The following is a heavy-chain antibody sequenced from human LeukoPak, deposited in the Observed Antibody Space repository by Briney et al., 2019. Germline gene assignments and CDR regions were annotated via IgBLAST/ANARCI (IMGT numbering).Heavy chain of an antibody. Sequence: LEWIGYIYHSGSTYYNPSLKSRVTISVDRSKNQFSLKLSSVTAADTAVYYCARSTVPTDYWGQGTLVTVSS. CDR3: ARSTVPTDY. J-gene: IGHJ4*02. CDR2: IYHSGST. D-gene: IGHD2-2*01. V-gene: IGHV4-30-2*01.